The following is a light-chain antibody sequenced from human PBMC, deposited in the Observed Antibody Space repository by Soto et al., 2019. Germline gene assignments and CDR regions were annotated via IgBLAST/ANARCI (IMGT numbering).Light chain of an antibody. CDR2: WAS. CDR3: QQYHSDPIT. CDR1: RSALSTSNNQNY. J-gene: IGKJ5*01. Sequence: DFVLTQSPPCQAVSLGARATITCKSSRSALSTSNNQNYLAWFQQKPGQPHKLLIYWASTRESGVPDRFSGSGSATDFTLTISSLQAEEVAVYYCQQYHSDPITVGQGTRLAIK. V-gene: IGKV4-1*01.